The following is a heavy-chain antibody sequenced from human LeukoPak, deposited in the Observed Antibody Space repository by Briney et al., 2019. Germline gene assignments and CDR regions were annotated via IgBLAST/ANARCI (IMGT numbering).Heavy chain of an antibody. J-gene: IGHJ6*02. Sequence: GSVKVSCKASGYTFTSYDINWGRQAAGQGVEGMGWMNPNSGNTGYAQKFQGRVTMTRNTSISTAYMELSSLRSEDTAVYYCAIGSGCSSTSCYFHYYYGMDVWGQGTTVTVSS. CDR3: AIGSGCSSTSCYFHYYYGMDV. CDR2: MNPNSGNT. V-gene: IGHV1-8*01. D-gene: IGHD2-2*01. CDR1: GYTFTSYD.